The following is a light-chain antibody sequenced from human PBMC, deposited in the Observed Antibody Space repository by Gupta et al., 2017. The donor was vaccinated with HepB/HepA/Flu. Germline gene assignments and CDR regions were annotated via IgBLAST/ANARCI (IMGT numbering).Light chain of an antibody. CDR1: QSVVYTNGIAY. V-gene: IGKV2-30*01. CDR2: RVS. Sequence: DVVMTQSPLSLPVTLGQPASISCRSSQSVVYTNGIAYLSWFLQRPGQSPRRLIYRVSNRDSGVPDRFSGSGSGTDFTLKISRVEAEDVGVYYCMQGTHWPVTCGQGTKVEI. J-gene: IGKJ1*01. CDR3: MQGTHWPVT.